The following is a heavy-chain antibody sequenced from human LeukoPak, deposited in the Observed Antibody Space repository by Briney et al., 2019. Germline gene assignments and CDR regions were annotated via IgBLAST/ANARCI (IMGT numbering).Heavy chain of an antibody. Sequence: GGSLRLSCAASGFTFSSYGMHWVRQAPGKGLEWVAFIRYDGSNKYYADSVKGRFTISRDNSKNTPYLQMNSLRAEDTAVYYCAKKPHSSGWYSVHGYFDYWGQGTLVTVSS. CDR3: AKKPHSSGWYSVHGYFDY. D-gene: IGHD6-19*01. J-gene: IGHJ4*02. V-gene: IGHV3-30*02. CDR1: GFTFSSYG. CDR2: IRYDGSNK.